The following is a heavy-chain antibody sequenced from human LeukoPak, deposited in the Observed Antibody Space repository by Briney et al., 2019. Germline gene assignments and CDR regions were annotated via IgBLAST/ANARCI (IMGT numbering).Heavy chain of an antibody. CDR1: GYTFNGYF. D-gene: IGHD1-26*01. CDR2: XNPNSGGT. CDR3: ARGSYYHPEY. J-gene: IGHJ4*02. V-gene: IGHV1-2*02. Sequence: ASVKVSCKASGYTFNGYFXHXXXQAPXXXXXWMGWXNPNSGGTNXXXXXXXXVXMTXDTSISTVYVELSRLRSDDTAVYYCARGSYYHPEYWGQGTLVTVSS.